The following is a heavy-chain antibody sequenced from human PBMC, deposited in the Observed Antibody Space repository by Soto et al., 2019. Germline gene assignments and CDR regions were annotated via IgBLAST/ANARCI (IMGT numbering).Heavy chain of an antibody. V-gene: IGHV3-33*01. Sequence: QVQLVESGGGVVQPGRSLKLSCAAPGFTFSSYGMHWVGQAPGKGLEWVAVIWYDGSNKYNADSVKGRFTISRDNSKNTLYLRMNSLRAEDTAVYYCARTLYDSSGYHHFQHWGQGTLVTVSS. CDR1: GFTFSSYG. CDR3: ARTLYDSSGYHHFQH. J-gene: IGHJ1*01. CDR2: IWYDGSNK. D-gene: IGHD3-22*01.